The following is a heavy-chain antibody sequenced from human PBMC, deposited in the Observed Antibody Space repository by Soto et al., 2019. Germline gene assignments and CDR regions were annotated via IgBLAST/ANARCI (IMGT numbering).Heavy chain of an antibody. CDR2: ISAYNGNT. Sequence: GASVKVSCKASGYTFTSYGISWVRQAPGQGLEWMGWISAYNGNTNYAQKLQGRVTITTDTSTSTAYMELRSLRSDDTAVYYCRSYYYYYMDVWGKGTTVTVSS. V-gene: IGHV1-18*01. CDR3: RSYYYYYMDV. D-gene: IGHD6-6*01. J-gene: IGHJ6*03. CDR1: GYTFTSYG.